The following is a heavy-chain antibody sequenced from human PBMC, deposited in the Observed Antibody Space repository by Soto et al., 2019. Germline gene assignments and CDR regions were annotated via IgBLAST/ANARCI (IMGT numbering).Heavy chain of an antibody. Sequence: GGSLRLSCAASGFTFSISEMNWVRQAPGKGLEWVSFISNTGNTIYYADSVKGRFTISRDNARNSLYLQMNSLRAEDTAVYYCARGVEMATLAVRSYFDFWGQGTLVTVSS. D-gene: IGHD5-12*01. J-gene: IGHJ4*02. CDR1: GFTFSISE. CDR3: ARGVEMATLAVRSYFDF. V-gene: IGHV3-48*03. CDR2: ISNTGNTI.